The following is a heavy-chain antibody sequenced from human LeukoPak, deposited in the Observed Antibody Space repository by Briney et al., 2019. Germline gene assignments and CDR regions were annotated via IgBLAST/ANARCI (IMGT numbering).Heavy chain of an antibody. J-gene: IGHJ4*02. CDR2: IIPIFGTA. D-gene: IGHD3-22*01. V-gene: IGHV1-69*05. CDR1: GGTFSSYA. CDR3: SRDGSYDSSGYYYRFYFES. Sequence: SLKLSCKASGGTFSSYAISWVRQAPGRGLEWMGRIIPIFGTANYAQKFQGRVTITTDESTSTAYMELSRLRSEDTAVYYCSRDGSYDSSGYYYRFYFESRGQRTLVTVSS.